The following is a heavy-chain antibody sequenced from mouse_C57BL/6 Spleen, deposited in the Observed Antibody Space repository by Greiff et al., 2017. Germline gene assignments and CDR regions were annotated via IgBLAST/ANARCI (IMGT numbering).Heavy chain of an antibody. J-gene: IGHJ1*03. CDR3: ARSYSNYWYFDV. D-gene: IGHD2-5*01. Sequence: VQLQQPGAELVKPGASVKMSCKASGYTFTSYWITWVKQRPGQGLEWIGDIYPGSGSTNYNGKFKSKATLTVDTSSSTAYMQLSSLTSEDSAVYYCARSYSNYWYFDVWGTGTTVTVSS. V-gene: IGHV1-55*01. CDR1: GYTFTSYW. CDR2: IYPGSGST.